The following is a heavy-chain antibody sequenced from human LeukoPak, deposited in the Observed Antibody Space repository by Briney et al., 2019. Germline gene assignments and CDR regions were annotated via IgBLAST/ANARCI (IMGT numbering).Heavy chain of an antibody. CDR2: IYYSGST. J-gene: IGHJ5*02. CDR1: GGSISSGDYY. V-gene: IGHV4-30-4*08. Sequence: SETLSLTCTVSGGSISSGDYYWSWIRQPPGKGLEWIGYIYYSGSTYYNPSLKSRVTISVDTSKNQFSLKLSSVTAADTAVYYCARAFVVVPAAIINWFDPWGQGTLLTVSS. D-gene: IGHD2-2*01. CDR3: ARAFVVVPAAIINWFDP.